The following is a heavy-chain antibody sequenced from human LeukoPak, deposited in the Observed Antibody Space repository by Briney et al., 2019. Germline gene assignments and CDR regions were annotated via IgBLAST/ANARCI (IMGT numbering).Heavy chain of an antibody. CDR1: GFTFSSYS. J-gene: IGHJ6*02. CDR2: ISSSSSYI. Sequence: GSLRLSCAASGFTFSSYSMNWVRQAPGKGLEWVSSISSSSSYIYYADSVKGRFTISRDNGKNSLYLQMNSLRAEDTAVYYCAMSNYYDSSGYYYYYYGMDVWGQGTTVTVSS. D-gene: IGHD3-22*01. V-gene: IGHV3-21*01. CDR3: AMSNYYDSSGYYYYYYGMDV.